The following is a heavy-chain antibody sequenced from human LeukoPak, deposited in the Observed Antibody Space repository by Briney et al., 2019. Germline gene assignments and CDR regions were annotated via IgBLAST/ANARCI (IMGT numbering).Heavy chain of an antibody. CDR1: GYTFTGYH. CDR2: MNPNSGNT. D-gene: IGHD6-6*01. CDR3: AREGYSSSYYYMDV. V-gene: IGHV1-8*03. J-gene: IGHJ6*03. Sequence: ASVKVSCKASGYTFTGYHIHWVRQAPGQGLEWMGWMNPNSGNTGYAQKFQGRVTITRNTSISTAYMELSSLRSEDTAVYYCAREGYSSSYYYMDVWGKGTTVTVSS.